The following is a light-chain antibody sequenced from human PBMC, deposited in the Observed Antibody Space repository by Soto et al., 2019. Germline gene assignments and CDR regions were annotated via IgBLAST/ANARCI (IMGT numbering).Light chain of an antibody. CDR3: SSHTLSRALQV. J-gene: IGLJ1*01. CDR2: EVL. Sequence: QSALTQPPSPSGSPGQSVTISCTGTSSDVGGYNYVSWYQQYPGKAPKLMIYEVLKRPSGVPDRFSGSRSGNTASLTVSGLQAEDEADYYCSSHTLSRALQVFGTGTKVTVL. CDR1: SSDVGGYNY. V-gene: IGLV2-8*01.